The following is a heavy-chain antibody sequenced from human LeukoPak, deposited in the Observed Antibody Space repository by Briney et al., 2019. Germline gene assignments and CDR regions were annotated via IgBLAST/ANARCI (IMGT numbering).Heavy chain of an antibody. D-gene: IGHD2-2*01. CDR1: GYTFTGYY. CDR3: ARDRGYCSSTSCWYFDY. Sequence: GASVKVSCKASGYTFTGYYMHWVRQAPGQGLEWMGWINPNSGGTNYAQKFQGRVTMTRDTSISTAYMELSRLRSDDTAVYYCARDRGYCSSTSCWYFDYWGQGTLVTVSS. J-gene: IGHJ4*02. V-gene: IGHV1-2*02. CDR2: INPNSGGT.